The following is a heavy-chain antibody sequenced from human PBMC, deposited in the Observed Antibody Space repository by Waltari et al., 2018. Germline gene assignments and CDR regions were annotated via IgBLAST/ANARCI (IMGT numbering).Heavy chain of an antibody. J-gene: IGHJ4*02. V-gene: IGHV4-4*02. CDR1: GGSISSSNW. CDR2: IYHSGST. D-gene: IGHD3-16*01. Sequence: QVQLQESGPGLVKPSGTLSLTCAVSGGSISSSNWWSWVRQPPGKGLEWIGEIYHSGSTNYNPSLKGRVTISVDKSKNQFSLKRSSVTAADTAVYYCARDAVLWPYFDYWGQGTLVTVSS. CDR3: ARDAVLWPYFDY.